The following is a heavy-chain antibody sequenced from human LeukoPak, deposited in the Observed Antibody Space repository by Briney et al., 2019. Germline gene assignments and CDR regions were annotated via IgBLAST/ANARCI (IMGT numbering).Heavy chain of an antibody. CDR3: ARVGYSGYDPLNDY. V-gene: IGHV3-21*01. CDR2: ISSSSSYI. J-gene: IGHJ4*02. CDR1: GFTFSSYS. D-gene: IGHD5-12*01. Sequence: GGSLRLSCAASGFTFSSYSMNWVRQAPGKGLEWVSSISSSSSYIYYADSVKGRFTISRDNAKNSLYPQMNSLRAEDTAVYYCARVGYSGYDPLNDYWGQGTLVTVSS.